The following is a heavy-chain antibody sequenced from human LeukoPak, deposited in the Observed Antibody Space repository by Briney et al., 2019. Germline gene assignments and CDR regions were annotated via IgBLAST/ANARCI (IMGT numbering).Heavy chain of an antibody. Sequence: SQTLSLTCAISGDXVSNNGVTWTWIRQSPSRGLEWLGRTYYRSTWFNDYAVSLKSRMTINADTAKNQFSLQLNSVTPDDTAVYYCARERGSPTWIDFWGPGTLVTVSS. CDR2: TYYRSTWFN. CDR3: ARERGSPTWIDF. J-gene: IGHJ4*02. D-gene: IGHD1-26*01. V-gene: IGHV6-1*01. CDR1: GDXVSNNGVT.